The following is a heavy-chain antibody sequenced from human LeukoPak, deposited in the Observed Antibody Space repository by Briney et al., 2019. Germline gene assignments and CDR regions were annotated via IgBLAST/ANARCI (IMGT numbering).Heavy chain of an antibody. J-gene: IGHJ1*01. V-gene: IGHV3-23*01. CDR1: GFTFSSYA. CDR2: ISGSGANT. D-gene: IGHD5-24*01. Sequence: GGSLRLSCVVSGFTFSSYAMSWVRQAPGKGLEWVSAISGSGANTYFADSVKGRFTISRDNSKNTLYLQMNSLRAEDTAVYYCAKDLERWLQLGYFQHWGQGTLVTVSS. CDR3: AKDLERWLQLGYFQH.